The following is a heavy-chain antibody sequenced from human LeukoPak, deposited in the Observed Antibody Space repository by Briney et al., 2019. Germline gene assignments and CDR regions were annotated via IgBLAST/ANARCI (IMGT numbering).Heavy chain of an antibody. V-gene: IGHV5-51*01. CDR1: GYSFTNYW. CDR2: IYPGDSDT. CDR3: ASRGSSSWYYFDY. Sequence: GESLKISCKGSGYSFTNYWIGWVRQVPGKGLEWMGIIYPGDSDTRYSPSFQGQVTISADKSISTAYLQWSSLKASDTAMYYCASRGSSSWYYFDYWGQGTLVTVSS. D-gene: IGHD6-13*01. J-gene: IGHJ4*02.